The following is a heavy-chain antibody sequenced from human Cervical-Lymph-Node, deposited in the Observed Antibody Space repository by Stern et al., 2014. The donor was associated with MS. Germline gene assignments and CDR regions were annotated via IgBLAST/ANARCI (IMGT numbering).Heavy chain of an antibody. J-gene: IGHJ4*02. CDR2: IYYTGSA. CDR1: GGSFNSGGYY. V-gene: IGHV4-31*03. Sequence: QVQLQESGPGLVKPSQTLPLTCTVSGGSFNSGGYYWSWLRPYPGQGLESIGYIYYTGSAYYDPSLKGRLSMSIDTSKNQFSLNLNTVTAADTAVYYCARGARYSDSSGYYFYFDYWGQGTLVTVSS. D-gene: IGHD3-22*01. CDR3: ARGARYSDSSGYYFYFDY.